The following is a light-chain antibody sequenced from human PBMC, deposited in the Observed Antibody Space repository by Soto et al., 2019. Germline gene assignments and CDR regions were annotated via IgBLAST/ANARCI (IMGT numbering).Light chain of an antibody. V-gene: IGLV3-21*02. CDR2: DDS. Sequence: SYELPQPPSVSVAPGQTARITCGGNNIGSKSVHWYQQKPGQAPVLVVDDDSDRPSGIPERFSGSNSGNTATLTISRVEAGDEADYYCQVWDNNYDHYVFGTGTKVTVL. CDR1: NIGSKS. J-gene: IGLJ1*01. CDR3: QVWDNNYDHYV.